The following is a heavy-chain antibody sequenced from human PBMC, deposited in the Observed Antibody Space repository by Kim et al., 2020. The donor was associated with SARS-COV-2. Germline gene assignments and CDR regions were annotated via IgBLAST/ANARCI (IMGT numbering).Heavy chain of an antibody. V-gene: IGHV4-34*01. Sequence: SETLSLTCAVHGASLTEYYWSWIRQTPEEGLQWIGEINTLGTSRYHPSLKSRVAMSLDTSKNHFSLSLTSVTAADTAMYYCARGPYYSRTNWFDPWGQGTRLTIS. J-gene: IGHJ5*02. CDR3: ARGPYYSRTNWFDP. D-gene: IGHD2-21*01. CDR1: GASLTEYY. CDR2: INTLGTS.